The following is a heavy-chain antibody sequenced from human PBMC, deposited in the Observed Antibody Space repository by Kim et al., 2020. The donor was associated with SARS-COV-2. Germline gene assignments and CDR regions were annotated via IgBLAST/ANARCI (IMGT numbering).Heavy chain of an antibody. CDR3: ASAAFGWSELYYFDY. CDR1: GFTFSSYG. Sequence: GGSLRLSCAASGFTFSSYGMHWVRQAPGKGLEWVAVISNDGSNKYYADSVKGRFTISRDNSKNTLYLQMNSLRAEDTAVYYCASAAFGWSELYYFDYWGQGTLVTVSS. J-gene: IGHJ4*02. CDR2: ISNDGSNK. D-gene: IGHD1-7*01. V-gene: IGHV3-30*03.